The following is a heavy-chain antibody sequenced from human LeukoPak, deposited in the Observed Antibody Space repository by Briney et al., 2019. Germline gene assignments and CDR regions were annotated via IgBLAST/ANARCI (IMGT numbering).Heavy chain of an antibody. CDR3: ARGVNSGYFDY. J-gene: IGHJ4*02. CDR1: GGSLSGYY. Sequence: PSETLSLTCSVYGGSLSGYYWSWIRQTPGKGLELIGEINHSGSTTYYPSFKNRVTISVDTSKNQFSLKLTSVTAADTAVYYCARGVNSGYFDYCGQGTLVTVSS. CDR2: INHSGST. V-gene: IGHV4-34*01. D-gene: IGHD1-26*01.